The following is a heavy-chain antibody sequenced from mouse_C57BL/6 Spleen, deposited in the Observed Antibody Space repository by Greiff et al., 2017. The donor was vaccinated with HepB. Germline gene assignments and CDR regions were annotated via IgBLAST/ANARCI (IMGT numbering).Heavy chain of an antibody. J-gene: IGHJ3*01. CDR2: ISDGGSYT. CDR1: GFTFSSYA. Sequence: EVKLVESGGGLVKPGGSLKLSCAASGFTFSSYAMSWVRQTPEKRLEWVATISDGGSYTYYPDNVKGRFTISRDNAKNNLYLQMSHLKSEDTAMYYCARVGGYSNYGFAYWGQGTLVTVSA. V-gene: IGHV5-4*03. D-gene: IGHD2-5*01. CDR3: ARVGGYSNYGFAY.